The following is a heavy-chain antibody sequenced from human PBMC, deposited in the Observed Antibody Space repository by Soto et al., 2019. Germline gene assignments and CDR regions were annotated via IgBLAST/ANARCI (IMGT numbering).Heavy chain of an antibody. CDR2: IYPGDSDT. V-gene: IGHV5-51*01. D-gene: IGHD4-17*01. Sequence: PGESLKISCKGSGYSFTSYWIDWVRQMPGKGLEWMGIIYPGDSDTRYSPSFQGQVTISADKSISTAYLQWSSLKASDTAMYYCARPYDYGDYRDAFDIWGQGTMVTVSS. CDR1: GYSFTSYW. J-gene: IGHJ3*02. CDR3: ARPYDYGDYRDAFDI.